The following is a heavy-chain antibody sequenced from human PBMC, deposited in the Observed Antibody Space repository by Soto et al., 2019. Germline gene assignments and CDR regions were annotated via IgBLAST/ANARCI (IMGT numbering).Heavy chain of an antibody. CDR3: ARHDLAIFGVVGSMDV. V-gene: IGHV5-51*01. CDR1: GYSFTSYW. J-gene: IGHJ6*02. D-gene: IGHD3-3*01. CDR2: IYPGDSDT. Sequence: PGESLKISCKGSGYSFTSYWIGWVRQMPGKGLEWMGIIYPGDSDTRYSPSFQGQVTISADKSISTAYLQWSSLKASDTAMYYCARHDLAIFGVVGSMDVWGQGTTVTVSS.